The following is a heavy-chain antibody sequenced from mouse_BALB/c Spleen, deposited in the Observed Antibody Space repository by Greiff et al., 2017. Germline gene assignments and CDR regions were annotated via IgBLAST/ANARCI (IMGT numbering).Heavy chain of an antibody. V-gene: IGHV5-12-2*01. Sequence: DVKLVESGGGLVQPGGSLKLSCAASGFTFSSYTMSWVRQTPEKRLEWVAYISNGGGSTYYPDTVKGRFTISRDNAKNTLYLQMSSLKSEDTAMYYCARGGLTYAMDYWGQGTSVTVSS. CDR3: ARGGLTYAMDY. J-gene: IGHJ4*01. CDR2: ISNGGGST. CDR1: GFTFSSYT. D-gene: IGHD2-4*01.